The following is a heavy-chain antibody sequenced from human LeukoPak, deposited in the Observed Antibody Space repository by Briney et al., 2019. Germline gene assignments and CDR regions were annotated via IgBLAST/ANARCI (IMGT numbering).Heavy chain of an antibody. V-gene: IGHV3-21*01. CDR3: ASGGIVGATKALCAFDI. Sequence: KSGGSLRLSCAASGFIFSSYSMSWVRQIPGKGLEWVSSIDSSSTYIYYADSMKGRFTISRDNAKYSLYLQMNSLRAEDTAVYYCASGGIVGATKALCAFDIWGQGTMVTVSS. CDR2: IDSSSTYI. J-gene: IGHJ3*02. CDR1: GFIFSSYS. D-gene: IGHD1-26*01.